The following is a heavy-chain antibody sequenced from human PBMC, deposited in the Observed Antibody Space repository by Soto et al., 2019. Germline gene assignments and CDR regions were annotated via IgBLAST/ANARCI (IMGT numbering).Heavy chain of an antibody. CDR1: GGTFSTYA. J-gene: IGHJ4*02. D-gene: IGHD5-18*01. CDR2: IIPMFGTA. CDR3: ASGIQLWLRRINNGYSG. Sequence: QVQLVQSGAEVKKPESSVKVSCKAPGGTFSTYAISWVRQAPGQGLEWMGGIIPMFGTANYAQRFQDRVTITADESTNTVYTALSSLRSEDTAVYSCASGIQLWLRRINNGYSGWGQGTLVTVSS. V-gene: IGHV1-69*12.